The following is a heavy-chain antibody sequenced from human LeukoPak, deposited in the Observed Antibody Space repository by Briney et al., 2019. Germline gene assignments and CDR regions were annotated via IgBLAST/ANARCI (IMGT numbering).Heavy chain of an antibody. D-gene: IGHD5-24*01. V-gene: IGHV3-73*01. CDR2: IRSKANSYAT. CDR3: TRLGDGYNYPFDY. Sequence: GGSLRLSCAASGFTFSGSAMHWGRQASGKGLEWVGRIRSKANSYATAYAASVKGRFTISRDDSKNTAYLQMNSLKTEDTAVYYCTRLGDGYNYPFDYWGQGTLVTVSS. CDR1: GFTFSGSA. J-gene: IGHJ4*02.